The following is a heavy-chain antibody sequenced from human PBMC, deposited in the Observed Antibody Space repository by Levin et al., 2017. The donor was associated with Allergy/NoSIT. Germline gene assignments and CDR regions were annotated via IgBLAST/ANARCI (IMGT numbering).Heavy chain of an antibody. CDR2: VYSDGNT. J-gene: IGHJ4*02. CDR3: ARITWGSSGTFFDK. CDR1: GDFSGNFF. V-gene: IGHV4-4*07. D-gene: IGHD3-16*01. Sequence: KTSETLSLTCTVSGDFSGNFFWSWIRQPAGKGLQWMGRVYSDGNTNYSPSLSGRVSLSRDASKNQFFLHLTSVTAADTAIYYCARITWGSSGTFFDKWGQGALVTVSS.